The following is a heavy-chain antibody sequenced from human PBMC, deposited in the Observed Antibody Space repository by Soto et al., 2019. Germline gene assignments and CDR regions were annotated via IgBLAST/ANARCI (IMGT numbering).Heavy chain of an antibody. CDR2: IYSDVSST. Sequence: GGSLRLSCAASGFTFSYYWVHWVRQAPGKGLEWVARIYSDVSSTNYAESVKGRFTISRDNAKNTLYLQMNSLRAEDTAVYYCVRDRDGYNFWGQGTMVTVSS. J-gene: IGHJ3*01. CDR1: GFTFSYYW. CDR3: VRDRDGYNF. V-gene: IGHV3-74*01. D-gene: IGHD5-12*01.